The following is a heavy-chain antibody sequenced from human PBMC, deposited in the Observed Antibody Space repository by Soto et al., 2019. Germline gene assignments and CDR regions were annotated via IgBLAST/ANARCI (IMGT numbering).Heavy chain of an antibody. CDR2: IIPIFGTA. J-gene: IGHJ4*02. CDR1: GGTFSSYA. Sequence: SVKVSCKASGGTFSSYAISWVRQAPGQGLEWMGGIIPIFGTANYAQKFQGRVTITADESTSTAYMELSSLRSEDTAVYYCARDTHGSSWFDYWGQGTLVTVSS. CDR3: ARDTHGSSWFDY. D-gene: IGHD2-15*01. V-gene: IGHV1-69*13.